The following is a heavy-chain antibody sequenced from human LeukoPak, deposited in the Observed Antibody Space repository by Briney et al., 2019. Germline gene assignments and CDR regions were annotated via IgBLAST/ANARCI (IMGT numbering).Heavy chain of an antibody. Sequence: SETLSLTCTVSGGSISSSSYYWGWIRQPPGKGLESIGSIYYSGSTYYNPSLKSRVTISVDTSKNQFSLKLSSVTAADTAEYYCAGGSWQLAEEVYWGQGTLVTVSS. CDR1: GGSISSSSYY. D-gene: IGHD6-6*01. CDR3: AGGSWQLAEEVY. J-gene: IGHJ4*02. V-gene: IGHV4-39*07. CDR2: IYYSGST.